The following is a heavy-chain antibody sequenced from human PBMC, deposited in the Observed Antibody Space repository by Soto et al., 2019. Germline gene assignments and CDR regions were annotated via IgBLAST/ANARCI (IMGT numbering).Heavy chain of an antibody. Sequence: PGGSLRLSCAASGFTFSGSAMHWVRQASGKGLEWVGRIRSKANSYATAYAASVKGRFTISRDDSKNTAYLQMNSLKTEDTAVYYCTRRGYYYDSSGYYPLFDYWGQGTLVTAPQ. J-gene: IGHJ4*02. D-gene: IGHD3-22*01. V-gene: IGHV3-73*01. CDR3: TRRGYYYDSSGYYPLFDY. CDR2: IRSKANSYAT. CDR1: GFTFSGSA.